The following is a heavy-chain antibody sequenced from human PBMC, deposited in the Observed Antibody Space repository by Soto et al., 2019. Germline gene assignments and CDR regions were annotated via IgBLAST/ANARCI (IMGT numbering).Heavy chain of an antibody. V-gene: IGHV1-18*01. D-gene: IGHD2-15*01. Sequence: QVQLVQSGAEVKKPGASVKVSCKASGDTFSSYGISWVRQAPGQGLEGMGWISTYNGNTNYAQKGQGRVTMTTDTSTSTAYMEVRSLRSDDTAVYYCARGGARGHYYVMDVWGQGTTVTVSS. CDR3: ARGGARGHYYVMDV. CDR2: ISTYNGNT. J-gene: IGHJ6*02. CDR1: GDTFSSYG.